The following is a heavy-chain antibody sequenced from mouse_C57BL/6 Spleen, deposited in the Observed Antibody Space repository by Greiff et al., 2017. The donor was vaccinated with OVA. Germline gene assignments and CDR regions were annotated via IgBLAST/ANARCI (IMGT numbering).Heavy chain of an antibody. Sequence: QVHVKQSGPELVKPGASVKISCKASGYAFSSSWMNWVKQRPGKGLEWIGRIYPGDGDTNYNGKFKGKATLTADKSSSTAYMQLSSLTSEDSAVYFGAKDYYGSSYEYFDVWGTGTTVTVSS. D-gene: IGHD1-1*01. J-gene: IGHJ1*03. CDR3: AKDYYGSSYEYFDV. CDR1: GYAFSSSW. V-gene: IGHV1-82*01. CDR2: IYPGDGDT.